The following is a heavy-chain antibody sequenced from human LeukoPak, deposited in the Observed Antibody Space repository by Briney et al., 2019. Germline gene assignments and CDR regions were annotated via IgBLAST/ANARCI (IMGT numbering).Heavy chain of an antibody. V-gene: IGHV4-59*04. J-gene: IGHJ2*01. CDR3: ARLVYWYFDL. CDR1: GGSISSYY. CDR2: IYYSGST. D-gene: IGHD3-9*01. Sequence: PSETLSLTCTVSGGSISSYYWSWIRQPPGKGLEWIGYIYYSGSTYYNPSLKSRVTISVDTSKNQFSLKLNSVTAADTAVYYCARLVYWYFDLWGRGTLVTVSS.